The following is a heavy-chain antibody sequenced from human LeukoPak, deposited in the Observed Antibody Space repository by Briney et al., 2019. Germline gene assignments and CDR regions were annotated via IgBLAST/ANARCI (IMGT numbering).Heavy chain of an antibody. CDR3: ARVYQGVSLFDGIDY. CDR2: MYTSGNT. Sequence: PSQTLSLTCTVSGGSISSGGYYWSWIRQPAGKGLEWIGRMYTSGNTNYNPSLKSRATISVDTSKNQFSLELSSVTAADTAVYYCARVYQGVSLFDGIDYWGQGTLVTVSS. D-gene: IGHD3-10*01. V-gene: IGHV4-61*02. CDR1: GGSISSGGYY. J-gene: IGHJ4*02.